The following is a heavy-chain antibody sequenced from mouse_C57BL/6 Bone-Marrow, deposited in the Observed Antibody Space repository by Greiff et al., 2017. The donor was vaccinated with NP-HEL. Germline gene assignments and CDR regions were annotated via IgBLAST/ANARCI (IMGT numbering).Heavy chain of an antibody. CDR1: GFNIKDDY. D-gene: IGHD2-1*01. J-gene: IGHJ4*01. Sequence: VQLQQSGAELVRPGASVKLSCTASGFNIKDDYMHWVKQRPEPGLEWIGWIDPENVYTAYASKFPGKATITADTSSNTAYMQLSSLTSEDTAVYYCTLYYGNYAGAMDYWGQGTSVTVSS. V-gene: IGHV14-4*01. CDR3: TLYYGNYAGAMDY. CDR2: IDPENVYT.